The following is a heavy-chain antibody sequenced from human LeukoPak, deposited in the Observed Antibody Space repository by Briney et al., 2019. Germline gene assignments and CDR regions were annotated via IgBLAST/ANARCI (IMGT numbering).Heavy chain of an antibody. Sequence: GGSLRLSCAASGFTFNIYSMNWVRQAPGKGLEWVSSIYSSSSYIYYADSVEGRFTISRDNAKNSLYLQMNSLRAEDTAVYYCARFGVGYDSSGGIDYWGQGTLVTVSS. CDR2: IYSSSSYI. CDR3: ARFGVGYDSSGGIDY. D-gene: IGHD3-22*01. J-gene: IGHJ4*02. CDR1: GFTFNIYS. V-gene: IGHV3-21*01.